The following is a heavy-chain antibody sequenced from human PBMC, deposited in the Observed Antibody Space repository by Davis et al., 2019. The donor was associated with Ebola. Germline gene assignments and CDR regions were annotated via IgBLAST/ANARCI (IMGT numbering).Heavy chain of an antibody. J-gene: IGHJ4*02. D-gene: IGHD6-6*01. CDR3: ARQYSSLGLGITG. CDR2: IYYSGST. V-gene: IGHV4-59*08. CDR1: GASISSYY. Sequence: SETLSLTCSVSGASISSYYWSWIRQPPGKGLEWIGYIYYSGSTNYNPSLKSRVTISVDTSKNQFSLKLSSVTAADTAVYYCARQYSSLGLGITGWGQGTLVTVSS.